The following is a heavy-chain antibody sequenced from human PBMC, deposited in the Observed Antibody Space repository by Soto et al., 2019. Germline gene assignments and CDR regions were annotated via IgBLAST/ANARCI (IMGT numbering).Heavy chain of an antibody. D-gene: IGHD5-18*01. V-gene: IGHV1-8*01. CDR2: MNPNSGNT. Sequence: ASVKVSCKASGYTFTSYDINWVRQATGQGLEWMGWMNPNSGNTGYAQKFQGRVTMTRNTSISTAYMELSSLRSEDTAVYYCARDVDTAMSNWFDPWGHGTLVTVSS. CDR3: ARDVDTAMSNWFDP. CDR1: GYTFTSYD. J-gene: IGHJ5*02.